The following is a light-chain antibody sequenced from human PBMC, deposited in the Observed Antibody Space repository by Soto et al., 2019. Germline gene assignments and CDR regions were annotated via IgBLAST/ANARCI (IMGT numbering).Light chain of an antibody. CDR2: EVN. J-gene: IGLJ2*01. CDR3: SSYTSSSILVV. V-gene: IGLV2-14*01. CDR1: SSDVGGYNY. Sequence: QSALTQPASVSGSPGQSITISCTGTSSDVGGYNYVSWYQQHPGKAPKLMIYEVNNRPSGVSNRFAGSNSGNTASLTISGLQAADEADYYCSSYTSSSILVVFGGGTKLTVL.